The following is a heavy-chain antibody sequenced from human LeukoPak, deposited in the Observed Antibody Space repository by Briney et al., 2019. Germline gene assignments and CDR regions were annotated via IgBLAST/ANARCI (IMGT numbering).Heavy chain of an antibody. D-gene: IGHD4-17*01. CDR1: GFSFSVYW. Sequence: PGGSLRLSCAASGFSFSVYWMHWVRQAPGKGPVWVSRIKTDGSITDYADFVKGRFTISRDNAKNTLYLQMNSLRAEDTAVYYCVRDQKGPTVTTFDYWGQGTLVTVSS. V-gene: IGHV3-74*01. CDR2: IKTDGSIT. CDR3: VRDQKGPTVTTFDY. J-gene: IGHJ4*02.